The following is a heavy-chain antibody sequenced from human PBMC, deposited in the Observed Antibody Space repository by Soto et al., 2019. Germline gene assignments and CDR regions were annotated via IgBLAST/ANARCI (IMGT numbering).Heavy chain of an antibody. Sequence: QVQLQESGPGLVKPSETLSLTCTVSGGSISSYYWSWIRQPPGKGLEWIGYIYYSGSTNYNPSLKRRVTISVDTSKNQFSLKLSSVTAADTAVYYCARHGPQLGYYYYYGMDVWGQGTTVTVSS. CDR2: IYYSGST. CDR1: GGSISSYY. D-gene: IGHD6-13*01. V-gene: IGHV4-59*08. CDR3: ARHGPQLGYYYYYGMDV. J-gene: IGHJ6*02.